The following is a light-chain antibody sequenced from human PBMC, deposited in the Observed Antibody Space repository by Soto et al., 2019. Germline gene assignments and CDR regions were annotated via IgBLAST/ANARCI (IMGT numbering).Light chain of an antibody. V-gene: IGKV3D-15*01. CDR3: QQFRNWPWT. Sequence: EIVMTQSPATQSVSPGDRVTLSCRASQSISINLAWYQHKPGQAPRLLIHGASTRATGVPARISGSGSRTEFTLTISSLQSEDFAVYYCQQFRNWPWTFGQGTKVDIK. J-gene: IGKJ1*01. CDR1: QSISIN. CDR2: GAS.